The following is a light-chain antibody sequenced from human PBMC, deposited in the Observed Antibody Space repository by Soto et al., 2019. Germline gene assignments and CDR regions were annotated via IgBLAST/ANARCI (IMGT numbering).Light chain of an antibody. CDR2: DST. CDR1: QSIHTS. CDR3: QQRNVWPPIT. V-gene: IGKV3-11*01. Sequence: VFTQSPATLSLSPGERATLSFRASQSIHTSLAWYQQKPGQPPRLVVYDSTLRANGVPDRFGGSRSGTEFTLTINNLEPEDFAVYYCQQRNVWPPITFGQGTRLEIK. J-gene: IGKJ5*01.